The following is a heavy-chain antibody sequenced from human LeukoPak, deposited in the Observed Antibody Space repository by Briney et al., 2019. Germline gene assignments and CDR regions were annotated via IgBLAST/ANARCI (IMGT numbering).Heavy chain of an antibody. CDR1: GFTFSSYG. CDR3: AKDFCSGGSCYPYGS. Sequence: PGRSLRLSCAASGFTFSSYGMHWVRQAPGKGLEWVAVISYDGSNKYYADSVKGRFTISRDNSKNTLYLQMNSLRAEDTAVYYCAKDFCSGGSCYPYGSWGQGTLVTVSS. V-gene: IGHV3-30*18. D-gene: IGHD2-15*01. CDR2: ISYDGSNK. J-gene: IGHJ5*02.